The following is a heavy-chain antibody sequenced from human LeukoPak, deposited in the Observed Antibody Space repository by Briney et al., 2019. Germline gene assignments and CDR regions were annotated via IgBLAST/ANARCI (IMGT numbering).Heavy chain of an antibody. Sequence: SETLSLTCTVSDGSISSYYWSWVRQPAGKGLEWIGRIHTSGSTDYNPSLESRVTMSVDTSKNQFSLKLNSVTAADTAVYYCAREGSMTARPFVSIDYWGQGTLVTVSS. J-gene: IGHJ4*02. CDR1: DGSISSYY. V-gene: IGHV4-4*07. D-gene: IGHD6-6*01. CDR2: IHTSGST. CDR3: AREGSMTARPFVSIDY.